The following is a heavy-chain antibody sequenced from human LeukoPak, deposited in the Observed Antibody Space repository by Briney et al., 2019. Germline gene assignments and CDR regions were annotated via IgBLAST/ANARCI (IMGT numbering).Heavy chain of an antibody. V-gene: IGHV3-30-3*01. J-gene: IGHJ4*02. Sequence: GRSLRLSCAASGFTFSSHAMPWVRQAPGKGLEWVAVISYDGSNKYYADSVKGRFTISRDNSKNTLYLQMNSLRAEDTAVYYCARDARNVLRYFDWPTDFDYWGQGTLVTVSS. CDR2: ISYDGSNK. D-gene: IGHD3-9*01. CDR3: ARDARNVLRYFDWPTDFDY. CDR1: GFTFSSHA.